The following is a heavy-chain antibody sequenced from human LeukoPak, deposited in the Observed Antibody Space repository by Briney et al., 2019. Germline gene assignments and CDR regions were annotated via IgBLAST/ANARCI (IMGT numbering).Heavy chain of an antibody. V-gene: IGHV1-69*13. D-gene: IGHD3-16*01. CDR3: ARVVSYVLGSYFDY. J-gene: IGHJ4*02. Sequence: SVKVSCTASGYTFTSYYMHWVRQAPGQGLEWMGGIIPIFGTANYAQKFQGRVTITADESTSTAYMELSSLRSEDTAVYYCARVVSYVLGSYFDYWGQGTLVTVSS. CDR1: GYTFTSYY. CDR2: IIPIFGTA.